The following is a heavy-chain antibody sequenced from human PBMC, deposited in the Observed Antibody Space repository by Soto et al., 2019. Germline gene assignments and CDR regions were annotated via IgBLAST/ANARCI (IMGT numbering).Heavy chain of an antibody. D-gene: IGHD2-2*01. V-gene: IGHV1-18*01. Sequence: ASVKVSCKASGYTFTSYGISWVRQAPGQGLEWMGWISAYNGNTNYAQKLQGRVTMTTDTSTSTAYMELRSLRSDDTAVYYCARVPLGSCSSTSCYYYYYYYMDVWGKGTTVTVSS. CDR3: ARVPLGSCSSTSCYYYYYYYMDV. CDR2: ISAYNGNT. J-gene: IGHJ6*03. CDR1: GYTFTSYG.